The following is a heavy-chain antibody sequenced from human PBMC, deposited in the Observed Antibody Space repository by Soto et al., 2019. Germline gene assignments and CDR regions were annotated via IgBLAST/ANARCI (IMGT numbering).Heavy chain of an antibody. CDR3: ATDILDF. J-gene: IGHJ4*02. CDR2: INQNGSER. V-gene: IGHV3-7*05. D-gene: IGHD3-9*01. CDR1: GFMFSSYW. Sequence: EVELVESGGGLPQPGGSLRLSCAATGFMFSSYWMTWVRQDPGQGLEWVANINQNGSERYYVDSVEGRFTISRDNAKSSVFLQMENLRVEDTAMYYCATDILDFWGQGTLVSVSS.